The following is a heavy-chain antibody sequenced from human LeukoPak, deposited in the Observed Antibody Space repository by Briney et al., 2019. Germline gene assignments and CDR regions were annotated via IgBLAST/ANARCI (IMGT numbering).Heavy chain of an antibody. J-gene: IGHJ3*02. CDR2: ISNSGGST. CDR1: GFTFSSYA. V-gene: IGHV3-23*01. Sequence: PGGSLRLSCAASGFTFSSYAMSWVRQAPGKGLEWVSGISNSGGSTHYADAVKGRFTISRDNSKNTLYLQMNSLRAEDTAVYYCAKYIPDKGPAGDIWGRGTMVTVFS. CDR3: AKYIPDKGPAGDI.